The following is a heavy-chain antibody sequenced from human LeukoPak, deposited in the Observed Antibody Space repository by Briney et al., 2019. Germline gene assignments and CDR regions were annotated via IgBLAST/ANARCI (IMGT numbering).Heavy chain of an antibody. J-gene: IGHJ4*02. D-gene: IGHD4-17*01. CDR3: ARGPNYGDRVDYFDY. CDR1: GFILRNHW. V-gene: IGHV3-7*01. Sequence: GGSLRLSCAASGFILRNHWMSWVRQVPGRGLEWVAHIKQGGNEKHYVDSVEGRFTLSRDDSKNSLYLQMNSLRVDDSAVYYSARGPNYGDRVDYFDYWGQGTLVTVSS. CDR2: IKQGGNEK.